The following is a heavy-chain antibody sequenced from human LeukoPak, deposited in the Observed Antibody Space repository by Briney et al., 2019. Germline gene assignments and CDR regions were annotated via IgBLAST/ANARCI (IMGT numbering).Heavy chain of an antibody. CDR3: ARDPYNGAYSEGYYYYYMDV. CDR2: IRFDGTSE. V-gene: IGHV3-30*02. Sequence: GGSLRLSCAASGFTFSNFGMHWVRQAPGKGLEWVAFIRFDGTSEFYADSVKGRFTISRDNAKNSLYLQMNSLRVEDTAIYYCARDPYNGAYSEGYYYYYMDVWGKGTTVTVSS. D-gene: IGHD1-1*01. J-gene: IGHJ6*03. CDR1: GFTFSNFG.